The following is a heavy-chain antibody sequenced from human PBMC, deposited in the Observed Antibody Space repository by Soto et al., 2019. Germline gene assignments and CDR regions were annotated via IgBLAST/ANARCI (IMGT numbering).Heavy chain of an antibody. D-gene: IGHD3-10*01. CDR2: INAGNGNT. CDR1: AYTFTSYA. J-gene: IGHJ4*02. CDR3: AREGQFDYYGSGSYAL. V-gene: IGHV1-3*01. Sequence: SVKVSCKASAYTFTSYAMHWVRQAPGQRLEWMGWINAGNGNTKYSQKFQGRVTITRDTSASTAYMELSSLRSEDTAVYYCAREGQFDYYGSGSYALWGQGTLVTVSS.